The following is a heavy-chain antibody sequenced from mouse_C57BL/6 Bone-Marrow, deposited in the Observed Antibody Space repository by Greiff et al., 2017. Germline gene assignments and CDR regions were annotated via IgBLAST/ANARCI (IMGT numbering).Heavy chain of an antibody. CDR3: ATVTRITTFLDY. CDR2: IHPNSGST. CDR1: GYTFTSYW. J-gene: IGHJ2*01. V-gene: IGHV1-64*01. Sequence: VQLQQPGAELVKPGASVKLSCKASGYTFTSYWMHWVKQRPGQGLEWIGRIHPNSGSTNYNEKFKSKATLTVDKSSSTAYMQLSSLTSEASAVYYCATVTRITTFLDYWGQGTTLTVSS. D-gene: IGHD1-1*01.